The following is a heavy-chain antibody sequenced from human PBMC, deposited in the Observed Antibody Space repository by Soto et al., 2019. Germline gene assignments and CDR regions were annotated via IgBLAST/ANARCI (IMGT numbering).Heavy chain of an antibody. V-gene: IGHV1-2*02. Sequence: ASVKVSCKASGYTFTGHYIHWVRQAPEQGPEWMGEIGPESGATRYAQKFQGRVTLTRDMSITTVYMELNNLSPDDTAVYYCGRGRSGQIVVFYWGQGTPVTVSS. CDR1: GYTFTGHY. CDR2: IGPESGAT. J-gene: IGHJ4*02. CDR3: GRGRSGQIVVFY. D-gene: IGHD1-26*01.